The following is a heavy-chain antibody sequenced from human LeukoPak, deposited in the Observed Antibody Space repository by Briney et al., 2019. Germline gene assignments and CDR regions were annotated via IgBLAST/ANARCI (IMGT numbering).Heavy chain of an antibody. J-gene: IGHJ3*02. D-gene: IGHD2-8*01. Sequence: GGSLRLSCAASGYTFSSYGMHWVRQAPGKGLEWVAFIRYDGSNKYYADSVKGRFTISRDNSKNTLYLQMNSLRAEDTAVYYCAKDCTNGVCYALDIWGQGTMVTVSS. CDR1: GYTFSSYG. CDR3: AKDCTNGVCYALDI. CDR2: IRYDGSNK. V-gene: IGHV3-30*02.